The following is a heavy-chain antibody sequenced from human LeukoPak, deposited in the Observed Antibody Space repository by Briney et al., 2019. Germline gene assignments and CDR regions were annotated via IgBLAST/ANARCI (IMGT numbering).Heavy chain of an antibody. CDR1: GGTFSSYA. CDR2: IIPIFGTA. Sequence: SVKVSCKASGGTFSSYAISWVRQAPGQGLEWMGGIIPIFGTANYAQKFQGRVTITADESTSTAYMELSSLRSEDTAVYYCASEGTVTTDWFDPWGQGTLVTVSS. CDR3: ASEGTVTTDWFDP. J-gene: IGHJ5*02. V-gene: IGHV1-69*13. D-gene: IGHD4-17*01.